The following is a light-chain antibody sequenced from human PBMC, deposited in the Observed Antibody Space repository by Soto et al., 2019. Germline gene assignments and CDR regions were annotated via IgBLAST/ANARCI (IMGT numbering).Light chain of an antibody. V-gene: IGKV3-20*01. CDR3: QQYVSSPWA. J-gene: IGKJ1*01. Sequence: EIVLTQSPGTLSLSPGETATLSCRASQSVSSSSLAWYQQKPGQAPRLLIYGASSRATGIPDRFSGSGSGTDFTLTISRLEPEDFAVYYCQQYVSSPWAFGQGTKVDIK. CDR2: GAS. CDR1: QSVSSSS.